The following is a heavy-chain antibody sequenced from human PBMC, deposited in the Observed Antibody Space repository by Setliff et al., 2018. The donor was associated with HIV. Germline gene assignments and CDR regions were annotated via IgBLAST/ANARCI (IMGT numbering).Heavy chain of an antibody. D-gene: IGHD3-22*01. Sequence: SVKVSCKASGGTFSSYAISWVRQAPGQGLEWMGGIIPIFGTANYAQKFQGRVTITADESTSKAYMELSSLRSEDTAVYYCARDPGGYDSSGFDAFDIWGQGTMVTVSS. V-gene: IGHV1-69*13. J-gene: IGHJ3*02. CDR2: IIPIFGTA. CDR1: GGTFSSYA. CDR3: ARDPGGYDSSGFDAFDI.